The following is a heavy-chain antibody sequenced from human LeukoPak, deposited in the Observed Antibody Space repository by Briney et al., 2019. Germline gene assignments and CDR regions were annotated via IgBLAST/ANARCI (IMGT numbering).Heavy chain of an antibody. CDR1: GFIFSTYG. CDR3: AKDGQVGAIGYFDY. J-gene: IGHJ4*02. Sequence: GGSLRLSRAASGFIFSTYGMHWVRQAPGKGLEWVAVVWSGGNNKYYSDSVKGRFTNSRDNSKNTLYLQMNSLRAEDTAVYYCAKDGQVGAIGYFDYRGQGTLVTVSS. D-gene: IGHD1-26*01. CDR2: VWSGGNNK. V-gene: IGHV3-33*06.